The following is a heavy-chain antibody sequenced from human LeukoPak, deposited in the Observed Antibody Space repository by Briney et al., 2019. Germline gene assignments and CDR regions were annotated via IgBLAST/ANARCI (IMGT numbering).Heavy chain of an antibody. Sequence: SETLSLTCAVYGGSFSGYYWSWIHQPPGKGLEWIGEINHSGSTNYNPSLKSRVTISVDTSKNQFSLKLSSVTAADTAVYYCARGRRAVAGRQPRNWFDPWGQGTLVTVSS. J-gene: IGHJ5*02. CDR3: ARGRRAVAGRQPRNWFDP. D-gene: IGHD6-19*01. CDR1: GGSFSGYY. CDR2: INHSGST. V-gene: IGHV4-34*01.